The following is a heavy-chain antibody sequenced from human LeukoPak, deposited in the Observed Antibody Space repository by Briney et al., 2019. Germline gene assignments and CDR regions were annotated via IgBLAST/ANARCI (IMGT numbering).Heavy chain of an antibody. Sequence: GASVKVSCQASGYSFTGYYMHWVRQAPGQGLEWMGWINPNSGGTNYAQKFQGRVTMTRDTSISTAYMELSRLRSDDTAVYYCARGGPPAFYYYMDVWGKGTTVTVSS. V-gene: IGHV1-2*02. CDR2: INPNSGGT. CDR1: GYSFTGYY. J-gene: IGHJ6*03. CDR3: ARGGPPAFYYYMDV. D-gene: IGHD1-14*01.